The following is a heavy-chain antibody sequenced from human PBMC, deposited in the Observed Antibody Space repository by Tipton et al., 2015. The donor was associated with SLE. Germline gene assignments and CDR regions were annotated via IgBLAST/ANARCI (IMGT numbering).Heavy chain of an antibody. J-gene: IGHJ4*02. Sequence: LSLTCAVSGYSISSGYYWGWIRQPPGKGLEWVSAISGSGGSTYYADSVKGRFTISRDNSKNTLYLQMKTLRPEDTAMYYCARDSRGYSAYNYNYWGQGTLVTVSS. CDR1: GYSISSGYY. V-gene: IGHV3-23*01. CDR2: ISGSGGST. D-gene: IGHD5-12*01. CDR3: ARDSRGYSAYNYNY.